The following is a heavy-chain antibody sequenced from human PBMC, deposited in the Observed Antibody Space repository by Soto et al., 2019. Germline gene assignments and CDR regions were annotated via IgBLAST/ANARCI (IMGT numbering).Heavy chain of an antibody. V-gene: IGHV3-30*03. CDR1: GVVFTNYV. J-gene: IGHJ4*02. CDR3: ATYDRSGYYSRRFDY. D-gene: IGHD3-22*01. Sequence: SLRLSCAASGVVFTNYVMHWVRQTPGKGLEWMADISYDGTNKHYAESVRGRFTISRDNSKNTLYLQMKSLRAEDTAVYYCATYDRSGYYSRRFDYWGQGTLVTVSS. CDR2: ISYDGTNK.